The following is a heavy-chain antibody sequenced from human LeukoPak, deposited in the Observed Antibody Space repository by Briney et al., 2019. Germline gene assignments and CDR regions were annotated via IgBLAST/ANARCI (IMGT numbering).Heavy chain of an antibody. Sequence: PAETLSLTCAVYGGSFSGYYWSWIRQPPGKGLEWIGEINHSGSTNYNPSLKSRVTMSVDTSKNQFSLKLSSVTAADTAIYYCARENPSGYYNRPIDYWGQGTLVTVSS. CDR3: ARENPSGYYNRPIDY. CDR2: INHSGST. V-gene: IGHV4-34*01. D-gene: IGHD3-22*01. J-gene: IGHJ4*02. CDR1: GGSFSGYY.